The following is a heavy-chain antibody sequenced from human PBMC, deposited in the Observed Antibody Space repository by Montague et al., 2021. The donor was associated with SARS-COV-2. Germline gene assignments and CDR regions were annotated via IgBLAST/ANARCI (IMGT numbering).Heavy chain of an antibody. D-gene: IGHD3-3*01. V-gene: IGHV4-31*03. CDR1: GGSISSGGYY. CDR2: IYYSGST. J-gene: IGHJ4*02. CDR3: ARALRRVVIKHFDY. Sequence: TLSLTCTVSGGSISSGGYYWSWIRQHPGKGLEWIGYIYYSGSTYYNPSLKSRVTISVDTSKNQFSLKLSSVTAADTAVYYCARALRRVVIKHFDYWGQGTLVTVSA.